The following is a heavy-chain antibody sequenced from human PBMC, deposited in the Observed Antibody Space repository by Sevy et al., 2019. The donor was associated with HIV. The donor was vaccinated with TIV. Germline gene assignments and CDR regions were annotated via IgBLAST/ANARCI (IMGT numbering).Heavy chain of an antibody. D-gene: IGHD2-15*01. J-gene: IGHJ4*02. CDR1: GFTFSSYG. Sequence: GGSLRLSCAASGFTFSSYGMHWVRQAPGKGLEWVAVIWYDGSNKYYADSVKGRFTISRDNSKNTLYLQMNSLRAEDTAVYYCAGGGGGGSGPEPFDYWGQGTLVTVSS. V-gene: IGHV3-33*01. CDR2: IWYDGSNK. CDR3: AGGGGGGSGPEPFDY.